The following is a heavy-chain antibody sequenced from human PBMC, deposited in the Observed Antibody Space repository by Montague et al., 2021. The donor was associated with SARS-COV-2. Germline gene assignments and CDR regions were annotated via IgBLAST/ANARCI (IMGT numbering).Heavy chain of an antibody. CDR2: IDWGEDQ. J-gene: IGHJ4*02. D-gene: IGHD4-17*01. CDR3: ARSYGDYRDSYFDY. CDR1: GFSRNTSGMG. Sequence: PALVKPTQTLTLTCTFSGFSRNTSGMGVSWIRQPPGKALEWLALIDWGEDQYYSTSLKTRLTISKDTSKNQVVLTMTNMDPIDTATYYCARSYGDYRDSYFDYWGQGTLVTISS. V-gene: IGHV2-70*01.